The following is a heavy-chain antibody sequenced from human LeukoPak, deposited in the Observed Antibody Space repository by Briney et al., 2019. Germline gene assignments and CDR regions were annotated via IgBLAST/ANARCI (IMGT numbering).Heavy chain of an antibody. Sequence: GGSLRLSCAASGFSVSNNYMSWVRQAPGKGLEGVSDIYSRGATYYPDSVKGRFTISRDNSKNTLYLQMNSLRVEDTAVYYCAARNYWGQGTLVTVSS. D-gene: IGHD1-14*01. CDR2: IYSRGAT. J-gene: IGHJ4*02. CDR1: GFSVSNNY. V-gene: IGHV3-53*01. CDR3: AARNY.